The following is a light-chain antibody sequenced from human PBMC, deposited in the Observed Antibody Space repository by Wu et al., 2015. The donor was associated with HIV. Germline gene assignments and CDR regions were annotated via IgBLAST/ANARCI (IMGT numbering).Light chain of an antibody. Sequence: EIVLTQSPGTLSVSPGEGVTLSCRASQSVNSRYVAWYLQRAGQAPRLLMYAASSRATAIPDRFTASGSGTDFTLTISRLEPEDFAVYYCQQYGTTPLTFGGGTKVELK. CDR3: QQYGTTPLT. CDR2: AAS. V-gene: IGKV3-20*01. J-gene: IGKJ4*01. CDR1: QSVNSRY.